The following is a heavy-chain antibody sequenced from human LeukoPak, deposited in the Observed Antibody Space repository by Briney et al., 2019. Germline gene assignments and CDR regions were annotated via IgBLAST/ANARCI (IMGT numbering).Heavy chain of an antibody. CDR1: RGSLSGYS. D-gene: IGHD2-15*01. J-gene: IGHJ6*02. V-gene: IGHV4-34*01. CDR3: AREVGPGWYCYGLDV. CDR2: INHGGTT. Sequence: SETLSLTCAVFRGSLSGYSWNWIRQPPGKGLEWIGEINHGGTTNYNPSLKSRVTISVDTSRNQFSLKLNSVTAADTAVYYCAREVGPGWYCYGLDVWGQGTTVTVSS.